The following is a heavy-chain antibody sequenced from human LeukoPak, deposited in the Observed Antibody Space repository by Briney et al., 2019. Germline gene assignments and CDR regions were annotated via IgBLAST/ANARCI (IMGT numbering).Heavy chain of an antibody. J-gene: IGHJ4*02. D-gene: IGHD3-10*01. CDR3: ARGYYGSGSYFLDY. Sequence: GASVKVSCKVSGYTLTELSMHWVRQAPGKGLEWMGGFDPEDGETIYAQKFQGRVTMTEDTSTDTAYMELSSLRSEDTAVYYCARGYYGSGSYFLDYWGQGTLVTVSS. V-gene: IGHV1-24*01. CDR2: FDPEDGET. CDR1: GYTLTELS.